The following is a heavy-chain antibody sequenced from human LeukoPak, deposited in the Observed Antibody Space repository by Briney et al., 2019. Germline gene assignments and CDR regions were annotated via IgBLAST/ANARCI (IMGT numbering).Heavy chain of an antibody. D-gene: IGHD2-15*01. CDR1: TFTFSSYA. V-gene: IGHV3-23*01. CDR3: ARAWCSGGSCFDGFYFDY. Sequence: GGSLRLSCAASTFTFSSYAMTWVRQAPGKGLEWVSAIGGSGAGTYYADSVKGRFTISRHNSKNTLYLQMNSLRAEDTAVYYCARAWCSGGSCFDGFYFDYWGQGTLVTVSS. CDR2: IGGSGAGT. J-gene: IGHJ4*02.